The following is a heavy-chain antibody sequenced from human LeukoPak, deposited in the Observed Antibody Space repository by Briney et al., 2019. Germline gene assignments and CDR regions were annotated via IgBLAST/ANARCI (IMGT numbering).Heavy chain of an antibody. CDR2: IYYSGNT. CDR1: GDSISSYY. CDR3: ARDYYDSSGYYYGWYFDL. V-gene: IGHV4-59*01. Sequence: SETLSLTCTVSGDSISSYYWSWIRQPPGKGLEWIGYIYYSGNTNYNPSLKSRVTISVDTSKNQFSLKLSSVTAADTAVYYCARDYYDSSGYYYGWYFDLWGRGTLVTVSS. J-gene: IGHJ2*01. D-gene: IGHD3-22*01.